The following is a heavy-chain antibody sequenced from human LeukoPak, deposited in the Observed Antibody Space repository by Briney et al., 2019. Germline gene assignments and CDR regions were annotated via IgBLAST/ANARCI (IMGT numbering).Heavy chain of an antibody. J-gene: IGHJ4*02. V-gene: IGHV3-30*02. CDR2: IRYDGNNK. Sequence: SGGSLRLSCAASGFTFSSYGMHWVRQAPGKGLEWVAFIRYDGNNKYYADSVKGRFTISRDNSKNTLYLQMNSLRAEDTAVFYCAKLRSSGYYFDYWGQGTLVTVSS. D-gene: IGHD6-19*01. CDR1: GFTFSSYG. CDR3: AKLRSSGYYFDY.